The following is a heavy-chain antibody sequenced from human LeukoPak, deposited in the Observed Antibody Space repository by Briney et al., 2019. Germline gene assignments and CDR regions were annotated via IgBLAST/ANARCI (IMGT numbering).Heavy chain of an antibody. CDR2: ISYDGSNK. Sequence: PGGSLRLSCAASGFTFSSYAMHWVRQAPGKGLEWVAVISYDGSNKYYADSVKGRFTISRDNSKNTLYLQMNSLRAEDTAVYYCARTSADYDLPFYYYYYMDVWGKGTTVTVSS. V-gene: IGHV3-30*04. D-gene: IGHD3-22*01. CDR1: GFTFSSYA. J-gene: IGHJ6*03. CDR3: ARTSADYDLPFYYYYYMDV.